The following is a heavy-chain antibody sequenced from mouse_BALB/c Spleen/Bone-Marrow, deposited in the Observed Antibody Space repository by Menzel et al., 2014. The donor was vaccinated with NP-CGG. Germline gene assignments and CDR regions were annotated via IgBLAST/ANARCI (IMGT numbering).Heavy chain of an antibody. V-gene: IGHV7-3*02. Sequence: EVKVEESGGGLVQPGGSLRLSCTTSGFTFTDSYMSWVRQPPGKALEWLGFIRNKAYDYTTEYSASVKGRFTISRDSSQSILYLQMNTLRPEDSATYYCARFPMDYWGQGTSVTVSS. CDR1: GFTFTDSY. CDR2: IRNKAYDYTT. J-gene: IGHJ4*01. CDR3: ARFPMDY.